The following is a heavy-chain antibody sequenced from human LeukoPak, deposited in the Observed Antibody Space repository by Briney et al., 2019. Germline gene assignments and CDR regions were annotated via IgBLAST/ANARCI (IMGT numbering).Heavy chain of an antibody. V-gene: IGHV3-30*02. CDR2: IRYDGSNK. Sequence: GGSLRLSCAASGFTFSSYEMNWVRQAPGKGLEWVAFIRYDGSNKYYADSEKGRFTISRDNSKNTLYLQMNSLRSDDTAVYYCATTGILTGYSLGPNTDYYYYYMDVWGKGTTVTISS. CDR3: ATTGILTGYSLGPNTDYYYYYMDV. J-gene: IGHJ6*03. CDR1: GFTFSSYE. D-gene: IGHD3-9*01.